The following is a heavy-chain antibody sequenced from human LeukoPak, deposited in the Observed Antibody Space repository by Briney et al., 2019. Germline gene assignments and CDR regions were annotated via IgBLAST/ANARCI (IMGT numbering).Heavy chain of an antibody. CDR1: GFTFSSYW. V-gene: IGHV3-74*01. Sequence: GGSLRLSCAASGFTFSSYWMHWGRHAPGKGLVWVSRISSDGSTTSYADSVKGRFTISRDNAKNTLYLQMSSLRAEDTAVYYCARRGGSYNDYWGQGTLVTVSS. CDR2: ISSDGSTT. D-gene: IGHD1-26*01. CDR3: ARRGGSYNDY. J-gene: IGHJ4*02.